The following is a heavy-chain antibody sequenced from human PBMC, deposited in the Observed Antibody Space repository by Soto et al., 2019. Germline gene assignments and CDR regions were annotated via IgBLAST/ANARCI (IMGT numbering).Heavy chain of an antibody. CDR3: TRDLMDVAPPADYLFDP. J-gene: IGHJ5*02. CDR2: IYTGDTP. D-gene: IGHD4-17*01. V-gene: IGHV3-53*01. CDR1: PFTIGSSY. Sequence: PGGSLRLSCAASPFTIGSSYVSWVRQAPGKGLEWVSVIYTGDTPYYADSVKGRFTISRDNSKNTLYLQMNSLKVEDTAVYFCTRDLMDVAPPADYLFDPWGQGILVTVSS.